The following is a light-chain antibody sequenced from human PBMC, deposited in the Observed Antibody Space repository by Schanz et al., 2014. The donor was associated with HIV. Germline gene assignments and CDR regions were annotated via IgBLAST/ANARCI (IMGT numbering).Light chain of an antibody. V-gene: IGKV3-20*01. J-gene: IGKJ1*01. CDR3: HQYGSSPRT. CDR2: GAS. Sequence: EAVLTQSPATLSAYPGERATLSCRASQSISRNYLAWFQQKPGQAPRLLIFGASIRTTGIPDRFSGSGSGTDFTLTITRLEPEDFAVYYCHQYGSSPRTFGQGTKVEI. CDR1: QSISRNY.